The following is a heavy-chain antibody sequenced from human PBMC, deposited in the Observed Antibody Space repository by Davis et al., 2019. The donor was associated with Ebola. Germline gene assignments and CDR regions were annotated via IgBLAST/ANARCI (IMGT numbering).Heavy chain of an antibody. CDR3: ARLLSTMYYFDY. CDR2: IYYSGST. CDR1: GGSISSYY. Sequence: MPSETLSLTCTVSGGSISSYYWSWIRQPPGKGLEWIGYIYYSGSTNYNPSLKSRVTISVDTSKNQFSLKLSSVTAADTAMYYCARLLSTMYYFDYWGQGTLVTVSS. V-gene: IGHV4-59*01. D-gene: IGHD2-2*01. J-gene: IGHJ4*02.